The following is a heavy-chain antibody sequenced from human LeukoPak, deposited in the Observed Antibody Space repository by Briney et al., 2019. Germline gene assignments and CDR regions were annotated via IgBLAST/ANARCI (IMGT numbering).Heavy chain of an antibody. Sequence: SETLSLTCAVSGYSISSGYYWGWIRQPPGKGLEWIGSIYRSGSTFYNPSLKSRVTISLDTSKNQFSLKLSSVTAADTAVYFCARGTYGYYMDVWGKGTTVTVSS. CDR3: ARGTYGYYMDV. D-gene: IGHD4-17*01. J-gene: IGHJ6*03. V-gene: IGHV4-38-2*01. CDR1: GYSISSGYY. CDR2: IYRSGST.